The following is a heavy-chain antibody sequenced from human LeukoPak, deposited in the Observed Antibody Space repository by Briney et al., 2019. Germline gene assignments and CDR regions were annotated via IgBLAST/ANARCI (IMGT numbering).Heavy chain of an antibody. Sequence: GGSLRLSCAASGDTFRSFWMHWVRQAPAKGRVWVSRINSDGSTTHYADAVKGRFTISRDNAKTTLYLQMNSLRAKDTAVYYCAAPRGYSDYDLDYWGQGTLVTVSS. CDR1: GDTFRSFW. CDR3: AAPRGYSDYDLDY. V-gene: IGHV3-74*01. D-gene: IGHD5-12*01. J-gene: IGHJ4*02. CDR2: INSDGSTT.